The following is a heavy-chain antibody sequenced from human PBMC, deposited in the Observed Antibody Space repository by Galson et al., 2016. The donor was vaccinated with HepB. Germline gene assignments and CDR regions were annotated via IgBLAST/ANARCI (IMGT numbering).Heavy chain of an antibody. Sequence: TLSLTCSVSGGSISSGGFHWSWIRQHPGKGLEWIGYIYYSGNTYYKSSLRGRLTMSVDTSKNQFSLKLSSVTAADTAVYYCARGEFCRSGNCYSDAYFDYWGQGALVTVSS. CDR2: IYYSGNT. J-gene: IGHJ4*02. V-gene: IGHV4-31*03. CDR1: GGSISSGGFH. D-gene: IGHD2-15*01. CDR3: ARGEFCRSGNCYSDAYFDY.